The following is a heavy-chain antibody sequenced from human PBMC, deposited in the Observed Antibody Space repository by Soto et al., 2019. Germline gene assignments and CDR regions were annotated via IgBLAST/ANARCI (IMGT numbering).Heavy chain of an antibody. Sequence: QVQLVQSGAEVREPGASVKVSCKPSGAPFSGNFFHWVRQAPGQGLEWMGWINPDNGDTNYAQKFQDRVTMTRDTSISTADMDLSRLRSDDTAVYFCTRDRSGANLQYWGQGTLVTVSS. V-gene: IGHV1-2*02. CDR2: INPDNGDT. CDR1: GAPFSGNF. J-gene: IGHJ4*02. D-gene: IGHD7-27*01. CDR3: TRDRSGANLQY.